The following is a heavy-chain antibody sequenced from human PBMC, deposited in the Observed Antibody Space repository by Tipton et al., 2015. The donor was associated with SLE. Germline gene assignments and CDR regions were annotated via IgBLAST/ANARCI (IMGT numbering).Heavy chain of an antibody. V-gene: IGHV4-61*10. CDR3: ARGDYGDDFDY. CDR2: IYYSGST. J-gene: IGHJ4*02. CDR1: GGSISSGRSY. Sequence: TLSLTCTVSGGSISSGRSYWSWIRQPAGKGLEWIGYIYYSGSTNYNPSLKSRVTISVDTSKNQFSLKLSSVTAADTAVYYCARGDYGDDFDYWGQGTLVTVSS. D-gene: IGHD4-17*01.